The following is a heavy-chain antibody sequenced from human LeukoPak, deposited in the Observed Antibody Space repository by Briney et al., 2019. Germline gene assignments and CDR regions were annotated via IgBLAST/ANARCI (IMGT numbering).Heavy chain of an antibody. CDR1: GGSVSSGSYY. V-gene: IGHV4-61*01. CDR3: AREGQGDRYYFDY. CDR2: IYSSGST. J-gene: IGHJ4*02. D-gene: IGHD3-16*01. Sequence: SETLSLTCTVSGGSVSSGSYYWSWIRQPPGKGLEWIGYIYSSGSTNYNPSLKSRVTISVDTSKNQFSLKLSSVTAADTAVYYCAREGQGDRYYFDYWGQGTLVTVSS.